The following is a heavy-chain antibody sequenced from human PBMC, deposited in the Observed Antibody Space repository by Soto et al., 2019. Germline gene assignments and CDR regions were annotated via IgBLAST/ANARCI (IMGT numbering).Heavy chain of an antibody. CDR2: ISGSGGST. V-gene: IGHV3-23*01. J-gene: IGHJ4*02. Sequence: PGGSLRLSCAASGFTFSIYAMSWVRQAPGKGLEWVSAISGSGGSTYYADSVKGRFTISRDNSKNTLYLQMNSLRAEDTAVYYCATAADGGYLTFDYWGQGTLVTVSS. CDR1: GFTFSIYA. D-gene: IGHD4-17*01. CDR3: ATAADGGYLTFDY.